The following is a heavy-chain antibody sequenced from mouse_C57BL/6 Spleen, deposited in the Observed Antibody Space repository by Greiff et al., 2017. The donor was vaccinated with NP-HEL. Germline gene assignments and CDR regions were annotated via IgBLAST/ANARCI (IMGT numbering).Heavy chain of an antibody. D-gene: IGHD1-1*01. J-gene: IGHJ3*01. Sequence: VQLQQSGAELVRPGASVKLSCKASGYTFTDYYINWVKQRPGQGLEWIARIYPGSGNTYYNEKFKGKATLTAEKSSSTAYMQLSSLTSEDSAVYFCARENYGSAWFAYWGQWTLVTVSA. V-gene: IGHV1-76*01. CDR2: IYPGSGNT. CDR3: ARENYGSAWFAY. CDR1: GYTFTDYY.